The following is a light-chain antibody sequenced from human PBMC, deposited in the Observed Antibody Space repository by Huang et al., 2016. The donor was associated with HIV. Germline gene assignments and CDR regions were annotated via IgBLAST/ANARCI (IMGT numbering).Light chain of an antibody. V-gene: IGKV2-28*01. CDR3: MQALQTLHT. CDR2: LGS. CDR1: QSLLHSNGYNY. J-gene: IGKJ2*01. Sequence: DIVMTQSPLSLPVTPGEPASISCRSSQSLLHSNGYNYLDWYLQKPGQSPQLLIYLGSNLASGVPDRFSGSGSGTDFTLKISRVEAEDVGVYYCMQALQTLHTFGQGTKLEIK.